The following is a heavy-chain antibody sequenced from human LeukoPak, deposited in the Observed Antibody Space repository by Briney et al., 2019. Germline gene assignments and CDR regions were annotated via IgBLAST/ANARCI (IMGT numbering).Heavy chain of an antibody. D-gene: IGHD5-24*01. Sequence: GGSLRLSCAASGFTFSSYWMSWVRQAPGKGLEWVANIKQDGSEKYYVDSVKGRFTISRDNSKNTLYLQMNSLRAEDTAVYYCARGASRDGSGYWGQGTLVTVSS. J-gene: IGHJ4*02. CDR1: GFTFSSYW. CDR3: ARGASRDGSGY. CDR2: IKQDGSEK. V-gene: IGHV3-7*01.